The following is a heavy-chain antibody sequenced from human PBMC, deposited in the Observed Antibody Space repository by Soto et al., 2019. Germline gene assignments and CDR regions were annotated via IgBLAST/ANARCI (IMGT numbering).Heavy chain of an antibody. Sequence: GGSLRLSCAASGFTFSSYGMHWVRQAPGKGLEWVAVIWYDGSNKYYADSVKGRFTISRDNSKNTLYLQMNSLRAEDTAVYYCARGSTVTKYYFDYWDQGTLVTVSS. CDR1: GFTFSSYG. D-gene: IGHD4-4*01. J-gene: IGHJ4*02. CDR3: ARGSTVTKYYFDY. CDR2: IWYDGSNK. V-gene: IGHV3-33*01.